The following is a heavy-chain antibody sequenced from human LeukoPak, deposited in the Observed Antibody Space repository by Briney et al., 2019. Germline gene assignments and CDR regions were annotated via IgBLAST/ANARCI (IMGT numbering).Heavy chain of an antibody. D-gene: IGHD3-10*01. CDR1: GFTFDDYA. V-gene: IGHV3-43*02. Sequence: GGSLRLSCAASGFTFDDYAMHWVRQVPGKGLEWVSLISGDGGSTYYADSVKGRFTISRDNSKNSLYLQMNSLRTEDTALYYCAKGRIYYGSGNSPLFDYWGQGTLVTVSS. CDR3: AKGRIYYGSGNSPLFDY. CDR2: ISGDGGST. J-gene: IGHJ4*02.